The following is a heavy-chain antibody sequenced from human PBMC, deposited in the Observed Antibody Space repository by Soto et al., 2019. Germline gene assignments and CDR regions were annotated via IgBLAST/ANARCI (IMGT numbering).Heavy chain of an antibody. J-gene: IGHJ5*01. CDR2: INTSGGST. CDR1: GYTFTSYY. V-gene: IGHV1-46*01. Sequence: ASVKVSCKACGYTFTSYYIHWARQAPGQGLEWMGAINTSGGSTNYAQKFQGRVAMTRDTSTSTVYMELNSLRSEDTAVYYCARVPGMATIDWFDSWGQGTLVTVSS. D-gene: IGHD5-12*01. CDR3: ARVPGMATIDWFDS.